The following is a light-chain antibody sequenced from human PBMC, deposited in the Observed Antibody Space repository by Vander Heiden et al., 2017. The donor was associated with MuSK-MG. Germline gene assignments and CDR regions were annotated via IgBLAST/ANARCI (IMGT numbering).Light chain of an antibody. CDR2: DNN. CDR1: KIGSQS. CDR3: QVWDTTVV. V-gene: IGLV3-21*02. J-gene: IGLJ2*01. Sequence: SYVLTQPPPMSVAPGQTARIPCGGNKIGSQSVQWYQQRPGQAPVLVVDDNNDRPSGIPERFSGSNSGSSATLTISRVEAGDEADYYCQVWDTTVVFGGGTKLTVL.